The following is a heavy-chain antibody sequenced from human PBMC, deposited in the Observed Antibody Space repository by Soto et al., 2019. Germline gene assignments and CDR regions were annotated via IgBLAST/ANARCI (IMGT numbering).Heavy chain of an antibody. V-gene: IGHV1-3*05. CDR3: PRAPSYYGMDV. CDR1: GYTFTSYA. Sequence: QVQLVQSGAEEKKPGASVKVSCKASGYTFTSYAMHWVRQAPGQRLEWMGWINAGNGNTKYSQKFQGRVTITRDTSASTAYMVLRSLRSDDTAGDCCPRAPSYYGMDVWGQGTTVTVSS. J-gene: IGHJ6*02. CDR2: INAGNGNT.